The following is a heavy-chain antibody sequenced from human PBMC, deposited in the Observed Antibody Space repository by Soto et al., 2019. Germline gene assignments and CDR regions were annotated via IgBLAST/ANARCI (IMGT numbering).Heavy chain of an antibody. CDR1: GGSFSGYY. Sequence: QVQLQQWGAGLLKPSETLSLTCAVYGGSFSGYYWSWIRQPPGKGLEWIGEINHSGSTNYNPSLKSRVTISVDTSKNQFSLKLRSVTAADTAVYYCARGLRQWLTTSNWFDPWGQGTLVTVSS. CDR3: ARGLRQWLTTSNWFDP. CDR2: INHSGST. V-gene: IGHV4-34*01. J-gene: IGHJ5*02. D-gene: IGHD6-19*01.